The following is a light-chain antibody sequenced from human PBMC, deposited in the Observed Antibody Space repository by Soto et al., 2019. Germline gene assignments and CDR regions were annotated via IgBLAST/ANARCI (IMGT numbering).Light chain of an antibody. J-gene: IGLJ3*02. Sequence: QAVLTQPPSASGTPGQRVSISCSGSSSNIGTNYVYWYQQLPGAAPKVLIYSVNHRPSGVPDRFFGSKAGSSASLAITGLRSEDEAVYYSASWDDSLNSWVFGGGTKVTVL. CDR3: ASWDDSLNSWV. CDR2: SVN. CDR1: SSNIGTNY. V-gene: IGLV1-47*02.